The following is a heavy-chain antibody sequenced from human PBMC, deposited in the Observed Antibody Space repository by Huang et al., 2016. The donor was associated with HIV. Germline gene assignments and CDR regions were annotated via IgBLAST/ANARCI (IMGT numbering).Heavy chain of an antibody. D-gene: IGHD6-13*01. V-gene: IGHV4-39*01. CDR2: VYQSGST. CDR3: ASQHIGAAATWF. CDR1: GDFISSTNYY. Sequence: QLQLQESGPGQVKPSETLSLTCTVSGDFISSTNYYWGWIRQSPGKGLEWVGSVYQSGSTNYNPSLKSRFTLSVVTSRNQFSLGLNSVTAADTAVYYCASQHIGAAATWFWGRGTQVAVSS. J-gene: IGHJ4*02.